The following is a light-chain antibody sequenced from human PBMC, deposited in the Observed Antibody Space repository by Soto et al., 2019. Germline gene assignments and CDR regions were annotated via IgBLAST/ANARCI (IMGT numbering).Light chain of an antibody. J-gene: IGLJ2*01. CDR1: SGHSSYT. V-gene: IGLV4-69*01. Sequence: QLVLTQSPSASASLGASVKLTCTLSSGHSSYTIAWHQQQPEKGPRYLMKLNSDGSHTKGDGIPDRFSGSSSGAERYLTISSLQSEDEADYYCQTWGTCRMGVFGGGTKLTVL. CDR3: QTWGTCRMGV. CDR2: LNSDGSH.